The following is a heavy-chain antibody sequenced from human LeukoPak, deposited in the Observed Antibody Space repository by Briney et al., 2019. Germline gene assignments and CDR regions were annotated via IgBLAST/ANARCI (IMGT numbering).Heavy chain of an antibody. CDR2: IYYSGST. Sequence: PSETLSLTCTVSGGSISSYYWSWIRQPPGKGLEWIGYIYYSGSTNYNPSLKSRVTISVDTSKNQFSLKLSSVTAADTAVYYCARAGDVLLWFGEPNDAFDIWGQGTMVTVSS. CDR3: ARAGDVLLWFGEPNDAFDI. V-gene: IGHV4-59*01. D-gene: IGHD3-10*01. J-gene: IGHJ3*02. CDR1: GGSISSYY.